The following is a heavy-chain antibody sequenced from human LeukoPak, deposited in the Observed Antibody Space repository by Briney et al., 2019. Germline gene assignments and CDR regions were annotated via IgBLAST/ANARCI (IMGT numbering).Heavy chain of an antibody. V-gene: IGHV3-53*05. D-gene: IGHD2-15*01. CDR2: IYSDGNT. CDR3: TREKCSGGSCLMGIDY. J-gene: IGHJ4*02. Sequence: QPGGSLRLSCAASGFTVSNNYMNWVRQAPGKGLEWVSVIYSDGNTYYADSVKGRFTMPRDSSKNTLYLQMGSLRPEDMAVYYCTREKCSGGSCLMGIDYWGQGTLVTVSS. CDR1: GFTVSNNY.